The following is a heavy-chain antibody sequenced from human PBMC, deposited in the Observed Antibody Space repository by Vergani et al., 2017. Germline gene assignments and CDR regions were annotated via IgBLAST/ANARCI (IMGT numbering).Heavy chain of an antibody. CDR2: INHSGST. J-gene: IGHJ4*02. CDR1: GGSISSGGYY. Sequence: QVQLQESGPGLVKPSQTLSLTCTVSGGSISSGGYYWSWIRQPPGKGLEWIGEINHSGSTNYNPSLKSRVTISVDTSKNQFSLKLSSVTAADTAVYYCAGLIAISNGRGNYWGQGTLVTVSS. D-gene: IGHD5-24*01. V-gene: IGHV4-31*03. CDR3: AGLIAISNGRGNY.